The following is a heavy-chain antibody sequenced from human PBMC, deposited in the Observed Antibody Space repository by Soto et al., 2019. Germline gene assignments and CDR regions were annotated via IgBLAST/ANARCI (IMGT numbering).Heavy chain of an antibody. CDR3: VRDTTRIRGMDV. CDR1: GASITRGGYY. Sequence: SETLSLTCTVSGASITRGGYYWTWVRQLPGRGLEWIGYTYYIGNTNYNPSLKSRLAISVDTSKNQFSLRLSSVTAADSALYYCVRDTTRIRGMDVWGPGTTVTVSS. CDR2: TYYIGNT. J-gene: IGHJ6*02. V-gene: IGHV4-31*03. D-gene: IGHD1-26*01.